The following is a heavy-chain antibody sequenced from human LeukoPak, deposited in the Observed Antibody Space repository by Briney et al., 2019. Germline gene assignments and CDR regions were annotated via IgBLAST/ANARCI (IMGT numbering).Heavy chain of an antibody. Sequence: ASVKVSCKASGYXFTSYFMHWVRQAPGQGLEGMGIINPSGGSTNYAQKFQGRVTMTRDTSTSTVYMELSSLRSEDTAVYYCARAHYYDSSDYGGIEHWGQGTLVTVSS. CDR1: GYXFTSYF. J-gene: IGHJ1*01. CDR2: INPSGGST. CDR3: ARAHYYDSSDYGGIEH. D-gene: IGHD3-22*01. V-gene: IGHV1-46*01.